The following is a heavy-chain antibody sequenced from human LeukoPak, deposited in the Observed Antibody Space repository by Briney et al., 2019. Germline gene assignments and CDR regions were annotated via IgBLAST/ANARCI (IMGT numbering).Heavy chain of an antibody. V-gene: IGHV4-31*03. Sequence: SQTLSLTCTVSGVSISTGGYFWSWIRQHPGKGLEWIGNIYYSGSTYYSPSLKSRVTMSVDTSKNQFSLKLSSVTAADTAVYYCASTRPDSSGYYYFDYWGQGTLVTVSS. J-gene: IGHJ4*02. CDR1: GVSISTGGYF. CDR3: ASTRPDSSGYYYFDY. CDR2: IYYSGST. D-gene: IGHD3-22*01.